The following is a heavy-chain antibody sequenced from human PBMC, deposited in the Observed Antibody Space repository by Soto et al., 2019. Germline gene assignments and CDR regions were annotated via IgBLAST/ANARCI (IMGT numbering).Heavy chain of an antibody. CDR2: IDGSGGGA. CDR1: EFTFRNYA. D-gene: IGHD2-21*02. J-gene: IGHJ5*02. CDR3: AKDAVSANGDCDGFDP. Sequence: ELQLLESGGGLVQPGGSLRLSCAASEFTFRNYAMTWVRQAPGKGLEWVSSIDGSGGGAYYSDSVKGRFTVSRVDSQKTLYLQMRSLRVDDTAVYHCAKDAVSANGDCDGFDPWGQGTLVTVSS. V-gene: IGHV3-23*01.